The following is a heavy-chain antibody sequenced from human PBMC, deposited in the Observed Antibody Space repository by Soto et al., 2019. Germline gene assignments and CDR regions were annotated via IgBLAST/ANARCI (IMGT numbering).Heavy chain of an antibody. CDR2: INHSGST. D-gene: IGHD6-6*01. CDR3: ASRIAARPGDYYYGMDV. Sequence: PSETLSLTCAVYGGSFSGYYWSWIRQPPGKGLEWIGEINHSGSTNYNPSLKSRVTISVDTSKNQFPLKLSSVTAADTAVYYCASRIAARPGDYYYGMDVWGQGTTVTVSS. J-gene: IGHJ6*02. CDR1: GGSFSGYY. V-gene: IGHV4-34*01.